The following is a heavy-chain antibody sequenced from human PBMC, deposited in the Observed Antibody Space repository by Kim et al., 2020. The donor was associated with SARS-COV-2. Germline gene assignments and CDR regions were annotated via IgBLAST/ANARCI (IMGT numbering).Heavy chain of an antibody. CDR3: ARQYYDYVWGSYRSPDY. Sequence: GESLKISCKGSGYSFTSYWIGWVRQMPGKGLEWMGIIYPGDSDTRYSPSFQGQVTISADKSISTAYLQWSSLKASDTAMYYCARQYYDYVWGSYRSPDYWGQGTLVTVSS. CDR2: IYPGDSDT. J-gene: IGHJ4*02. D-gene: IGHD3-16*02. CDR1: GYSFTSYW. V-gene: IGHV5-51*01.